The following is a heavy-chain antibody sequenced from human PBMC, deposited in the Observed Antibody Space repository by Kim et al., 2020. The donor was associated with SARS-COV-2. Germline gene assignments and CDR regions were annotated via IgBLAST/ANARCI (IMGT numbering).Heavy chain of an antibody. CDR2: IGTAGDT. Sequence: GGSLRLSCAASGFTFSSYDMHWVRQATGKGLEWVSAIGTAGDTYYPGSVKGRFTISRENAKNSLYLQMNSLRAGDTAVYYCARSGMIVGATGWYFDLWGRGTLVTVSS. CDR1: GFTFSSYD. J-gene: IGHJ2*01. V-gene: IGHV3-13*04. D-gene: IGHD1-26*01. CDR3: ARSGMIVGATGWYFDL.